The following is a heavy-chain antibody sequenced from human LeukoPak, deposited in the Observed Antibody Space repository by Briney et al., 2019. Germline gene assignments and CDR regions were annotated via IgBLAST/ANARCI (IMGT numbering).Heavy chain of an antibody. CDR3: ARSYNHAFDI. V-gene: IGHV1-2*02. D-gene: IGHD1-1*01. CDR2: INPYSGGT. Sequence: ASVKVSCKASVYTFTGYYMHWVRQAPGQGLEWMGWINPYSGGTNYAKTSQGRVTMTMDTSISTAYMDLSRLRSNDTAVYYCARSYNHAFDIWGQGTTVTVSS. CDR1: VYTFTGYY. J-gene: IGHJ3*02.